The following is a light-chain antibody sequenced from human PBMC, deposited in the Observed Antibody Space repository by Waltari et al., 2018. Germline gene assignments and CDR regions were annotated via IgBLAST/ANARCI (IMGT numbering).Light chain of an antibody. CDR2: GAS. J-gene: IGKJ2*01. CDR3: QQYGSSPGYT. V-gene: IGKV3-20*01. CDR1: QSVSSSY. Sequence: EIVLTQSPGTLSLSPGERATLSCRASQSVSSSYLAWYQQKPGQAPRLLIYGASSRAPGIPDRFSVSGSGTDFTLTISRLEPEDFAVYYCQQYGSSPGYTFGQGTKLEIK.